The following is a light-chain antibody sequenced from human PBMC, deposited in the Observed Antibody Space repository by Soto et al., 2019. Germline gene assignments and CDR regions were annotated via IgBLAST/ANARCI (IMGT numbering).Light chain of an antibody. CDR3: QQYETSQT. Sequence: EIVLTQSPGTLSLSPGERATLSCRASQSVGSSYLAWYQQKPGQAPRLLIYGASGRATGIPDRFSGSGSGTGFTLTISRLEPEDFAVYYCQQYETSQTFGQGTKVEIK. CDR2: GAS. V-gene: IGKV3-20*01. CDR1: QSVGSSY. J-gene: IGKJ1*01.